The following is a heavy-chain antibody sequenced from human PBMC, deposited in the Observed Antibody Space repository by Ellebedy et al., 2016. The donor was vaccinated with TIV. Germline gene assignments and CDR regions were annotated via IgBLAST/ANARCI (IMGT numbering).Heavy chain of an antibody. V-gene: IGHV3-7*01. CDR3: ATDGSYGDYLSPAHAFEI. CDR1: RFTFSSYW. CDR2: INQDGSQK. Sequence: GGSLRLSCVASRFTFSSYWMTWVRQAPGKGLEWVANINQDGSQKYYVDSVRGRFTISRDNAKNSLYLQMNSLRVEDTAVYYCATDGSYGDYLSPAHAFEIWGQGTVVAVSS. J-gene: IGHJ3*02. D-gene: IGHD4-17*01.